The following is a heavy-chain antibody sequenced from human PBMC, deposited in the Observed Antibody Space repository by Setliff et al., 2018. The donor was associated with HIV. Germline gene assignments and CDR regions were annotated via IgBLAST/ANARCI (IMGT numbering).Heavy chain of an antibody. V-gene: IGHV4-34*01. J-gene: IGHJ6*03. D-gene: IGHD5-12*01. CDR1: GGSFSEYY. CDR3: ARGATLLPGYSDRWEYFYMDV. CDR2: LNHRGST. Sequence: SETLSLTCAVYGGSFSEYYWSWIRQSPGKGLEWIGELNHRGSTHYNPPLKSRATISVDTSKNQFSLRLNSVTAADTAVYYCARGATLLPGYSDRWEYFYMDVWGKGTTVTVSS.